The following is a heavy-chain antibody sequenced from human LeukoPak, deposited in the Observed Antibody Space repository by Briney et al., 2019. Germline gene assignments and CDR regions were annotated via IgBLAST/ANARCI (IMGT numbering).Heavy chain of an antibody. V-gene: IGHV4-39*07. CDR1: GGSIGSSSYY. CDR2: IYYSGST. Sequence: SETLSLTCTVSGGSIGSSSYYWGWIRQPPGKGLEWIGNIYYSGSTYYNPSLKSRVTISVDKSKNQFSLKLSSVTAADTAVYYCARFFGRAEMAKTYYFDYWGQGTLVTVSS. CDR3: ARFFGRAEMAKTYYFDY. J-gene: IGHJ4*02. D-gene: IGHD5-24*01.